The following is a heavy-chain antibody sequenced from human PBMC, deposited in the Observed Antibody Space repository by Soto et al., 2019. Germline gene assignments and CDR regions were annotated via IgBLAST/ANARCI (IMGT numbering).Heavy chain of an antibody. D-gene: IGHD3-10*01. V-gene: IGHV3-7*03. CDR1: GFTFSSYW. Sequence: GGSLRLSCAASGFTFSSYWMSWVRQAPGKGLEWVANIKQDGSEKYYVDSVKGRFTISRDNAKNSLYLQMNSLRAEDTAVYYCARDDYYGSGSYAEDFQHWGQGTLVTVSS. CDR3: ARDDYYGSGSYAEDFQH. CDR2: IKQDGSEK. J-gene: IGHJ1*01.